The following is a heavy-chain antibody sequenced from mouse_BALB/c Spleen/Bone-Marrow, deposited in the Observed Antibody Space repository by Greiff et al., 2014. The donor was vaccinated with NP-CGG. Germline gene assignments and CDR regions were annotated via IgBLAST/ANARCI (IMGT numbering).Heavy chain of an antibody. J-gene: IGHJ4*01. CDR3: ARQYGNLGVMDY. CDR2: ISSGGSYT. Sequence: VQLKESGGDLVKPGGSLKLSCAASGFTFSSYWMSWVRQSPENRLEWVGNISSGGSYTYYPDSVKGQFTVSRDNAKNTLYLQMSSLKSEDTAMYYCARQYGNLGVMDYWGQGTSVTVSS. V-gene: IGHV5-6*01. D-gene: IGHD2-1*01. CDR1: GFTFSSYW.